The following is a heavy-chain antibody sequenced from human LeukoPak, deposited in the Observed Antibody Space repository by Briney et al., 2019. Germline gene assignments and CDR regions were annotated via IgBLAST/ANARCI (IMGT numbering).Heavy chain of an antibody. Sequence: ASETLSLTCAVYGGSFSGYYWSWIRQPPGKGLEWIGEINHSGSTNYNPSLKSRVTISVDTSKNQFSLKLSSVTAADTAVYYCARGQDVLDYWGQGTLVTVSS. D-gene: IGHD2-15*01. J-gene: IGHJ4*02. CDR3: ARGQDVLDY. CDR1: GGSFSGYY. V-gene: IGHV4-34*01. CDR2: INHSGST.